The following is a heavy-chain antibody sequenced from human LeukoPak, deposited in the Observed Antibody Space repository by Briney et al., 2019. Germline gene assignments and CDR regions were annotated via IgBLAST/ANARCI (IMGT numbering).Heavy chain of an antibody. Sequence: SETLSLTCTVSGGSLSSYYWSWIRQPPGKGLEWIGYIYYSGSTNYNPSLKSRVTISVDTSKNQFSLKLSSVTAADTAVYYCATAGEGPYYFDYWGQGTLVTVSS. D-gene: IGHD7-27*01. CDR3: ATAGEGPYYFDY. CDR1: GGSLSSYY. CDR2: IYYSGST. J-gene: IGHJ4*02. V-gene: IGHV4-59*01.